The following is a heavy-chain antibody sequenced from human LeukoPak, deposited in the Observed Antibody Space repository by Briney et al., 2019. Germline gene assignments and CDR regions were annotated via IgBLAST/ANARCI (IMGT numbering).Heavy chain of an antibody. CDR3: ARRQIYCSSTSCYIKN. CDR2: INPNSGGT. V-gene: IGHV1-2*02. J-gene: IGHJ4*02. D-gene: IGHD2-2*02. CDR1: GYTFTGYY. Sequence: ASVKVSCKASGYTFTGYYMHWVRQAPGQGLEWMGWINPNSGGTNYAQKFQGRVTMTRDTSISTAYMELSRLRSDDTAVYYCARRQIYCSSTSCYIKNWGQGTLFTVSS.